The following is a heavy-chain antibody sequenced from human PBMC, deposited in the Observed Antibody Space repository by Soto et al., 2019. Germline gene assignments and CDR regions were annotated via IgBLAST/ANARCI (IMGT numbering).Heavy chain of an antibody. CDR1: GGSVSSGSYY. CDR2: IYYSGST. Sequence: SETLSLTCTVSGGSVSSGSYYWSWIRQPPGKGLEWIGYIYYSGSTNYNPSLKSRVTISVDTSKNQFSLKLSSVTAADTAVYYCAREVQYKLLYQQIKWFDPWGQGTLVTVSS. CDR3: AREVQYKLLYQQIKWFDP. D-gene: IGHD2-2*02. V-gene: IGHV4-61*01. J-gene: IGHJ5*02.